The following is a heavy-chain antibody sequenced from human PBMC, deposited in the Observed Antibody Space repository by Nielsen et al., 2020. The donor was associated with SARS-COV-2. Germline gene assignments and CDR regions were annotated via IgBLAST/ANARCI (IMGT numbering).Heavy chain of an antibody. CDR3: ARGAQQWLGTALFDY. D-gene: IGHD6-19*01. J-gene: IGHJ4*02. CDR1: GFTFSSYG. Sequence: GGSLRLSCAASGFTFSSYGMHWVRQAPGKGLEWVAVISYDGSNKYYADSVKGRFTISRDNSKNTLYLQMNSLRAEDTAVYYCARGAQQWLGTALFDYWGQGTLVTVSS. CDR2: ISYDGSNK. V-gene: IGHV3-30*03.